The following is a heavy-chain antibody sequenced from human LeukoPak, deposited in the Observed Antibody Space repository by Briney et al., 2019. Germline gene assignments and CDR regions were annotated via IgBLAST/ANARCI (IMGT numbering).Heavy chain of an antibody. CDR2: INHSGTT. CDR1: GGSFSGYY. Sequence: PSETLSLTCAVYGGSFSGYYWSWIRQPPGTGLGWMGEINHSGTTNSNPSLKSRVTISVATPKNQFSLNLSSVTAADTAVYYCARGLYYDYVWGSYRSVRNNNWFDPWGQGTLVTVSS. J-gene: IGHJ5*02. V-gene: IGHV4-34*01. CDR3: ARGLYYDYVWGSYRSVRNNNWFDP. D-gene: IGHD3-16*02.